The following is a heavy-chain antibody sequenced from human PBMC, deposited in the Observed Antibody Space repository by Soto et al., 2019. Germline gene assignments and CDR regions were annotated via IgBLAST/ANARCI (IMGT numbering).Heavy chain of an antibody. J-gene: IGHJ5*02. D-gene: IGHD1-26*01. CDR3: GGYSGDGIWS. CDR2: INAGNGNT. Sequence: GASVKVSCKASGYTFTSYAMHWVRQAPGQRLEWMGWINAGNGNTKYSQKFQGRVTIIRDTSASTAYMELGSLRAEDMAVYYCGGYSGDGIWSWGQGTLVTVSS. CDR1: GYTFTSYA. V-gene: IGHV1-3*03.